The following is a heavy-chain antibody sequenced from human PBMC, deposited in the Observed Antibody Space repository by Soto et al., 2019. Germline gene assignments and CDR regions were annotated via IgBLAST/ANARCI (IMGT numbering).Heavy chain of an antibody. CDR1: GYTFTSYG. Sequence: ASVKVSCKASGYTFTSYGISWVRQAPGQGLEWMGWISAYNGNTNYAQKLQGRVTMTTDTSTSTAYMELRSLRSDDTAVYYCARDSHMVRGVIIIRAEDAFDIWGQGTMVTVSS. CDR3: ARDSHMVRGVIIIRAEDAFDI. CDR2: ISAYNGNT. J-gene: IGHJ3*02. V-gene: IGHV1-18*01. D-gene: IGHD3-10*01.